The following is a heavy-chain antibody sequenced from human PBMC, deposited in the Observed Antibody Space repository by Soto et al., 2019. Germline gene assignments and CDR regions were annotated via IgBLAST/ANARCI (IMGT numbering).Heavy chain of an antibody. CDR3: AKVSDTYYYDSSGPGDN. D-gene: IGHD3-22*01. Sequence: PGGSLRLSCAASGFTFRSYGMHWVRQAPGKGLEWVAVISYDGSNKYYADSVKGRFTISRDNSKNTLYLQMNSLRAEDTAVYYCAKVSDTYYYDSSGPGDNWGEGTLVNVS. J-gene: IGHJ4*02. V-gene: IGHV3-30*18. CDR2: ISYDGSNK. CDR1: GFTFRSYG.